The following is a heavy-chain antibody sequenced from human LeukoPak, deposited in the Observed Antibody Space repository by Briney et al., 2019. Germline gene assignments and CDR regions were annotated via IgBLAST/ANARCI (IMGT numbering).Heavy chain of an antibody. CDR3: ARKRGYSYGHYDY. CDR2: IIPIFGTA. V-gene: IGHV1-69*05. D-gene: IGHD5-18*01. CDR1: GGTFSSYA. J-gene: IGHJ4*02. Sequence: RASVKVSCKASGGTFSSYAISWVQQAPGQGLEWMGGIIPIFGTANYAQKFQGRVTITTDESTSTAYMELSSLRSGDTAVYYCARKRGYSYGHYDYLGQGTLVTVSS.